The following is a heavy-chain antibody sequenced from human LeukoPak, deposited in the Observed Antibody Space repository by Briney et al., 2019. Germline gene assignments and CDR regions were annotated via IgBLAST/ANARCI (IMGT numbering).Heavy chain of an antibody. CDR2: IIPIFGTA. V-gene: IGHV1-69*13. CDR1: GGTFSSHA. D-gene: IGHD6-13*01. CDR3: AGARQQLAKIDY. Sequence: SVKVSCKASGGTFSSHAISWVRQAPGQGLEWMGGIIPIFGTANYAQKFQGRVTITADESTSTAYMELSSLRSEDTAVYYCAGARQQLAKIDYWGQGTLVTVSS. J-gene: IGHJ4*02.